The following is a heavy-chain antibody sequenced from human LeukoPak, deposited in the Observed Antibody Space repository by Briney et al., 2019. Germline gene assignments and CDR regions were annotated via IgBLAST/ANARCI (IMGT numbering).Heavy chain of an antibody. CDR3: AKDFGRITIFGVVIRAFDY. CDR2: ISASGSST. V-gene: IGHV3-23*01. Sequence: ESGGSLRLSCAASGFTFSSYAMSWVRQAPGKGLEWVSAISASGSSTYYADSVKGRFTISRDNSKNTLYLQLNSLRAEDTAVYFCAKDFGRITIFGVVIRAFDYWGQGTLVTVSS. J-gene: IGHJ4*02. CDR1: GFTFSSYA. D-gene: IGHD3-3*01.